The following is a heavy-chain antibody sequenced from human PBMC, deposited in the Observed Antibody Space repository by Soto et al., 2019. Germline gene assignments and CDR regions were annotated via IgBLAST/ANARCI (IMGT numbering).Heavy chain of an antibody. J-gene: IGHJ3*02. V-gene: IGHV4-59*12. Sequence: SETLSLTCPVSGGSISSYYWSWIRQPPGKGLEWIGYIYYSGSTNYNPSLKSRVTISVDTSKNPFSLKLSSVTAADTAVYYCAREGRASNTFDIWGQGTMVTVSS. D-gene: IGHD3-10*01. CDR3: AREGRASNTFDI. CDR1: GGSISSYY. CDR2: IYYSGST.